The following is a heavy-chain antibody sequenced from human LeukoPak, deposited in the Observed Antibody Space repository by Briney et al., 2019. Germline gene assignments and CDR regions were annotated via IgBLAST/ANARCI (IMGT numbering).Heavy chain of an antibody. J-gene: IGHJ5*02. CDR1: GGSLSSYY. Sequence: SETLSLTCTVSGGSLSSYYWSWIRQPPGKGLEWIGYIYYSGSTNYNPSLKSRVTISVDTSKNQFSLKLSSVTAADTAVYYCARVHDYGDYLWFDPWGQGTLVTVSS. V-gene: IGHV4-59*08. CDR2: IYYSGST. D-gene: IGHD4-17*01. CDR3: ARVHDYGDYLWFDP.